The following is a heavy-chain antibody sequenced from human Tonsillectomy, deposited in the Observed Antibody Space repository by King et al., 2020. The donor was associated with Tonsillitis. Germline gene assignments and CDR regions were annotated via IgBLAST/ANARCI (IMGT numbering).Heavy chain of an antibody. Sequence: VQLVQSGAEVKKPGASVKVSCKAAGYSVTGYYMHWVRQAPCQGHEWLGWINPNSGGTNFEQKFQGRVPMTRDTSISTAYMELSRLRSDDTAVYYCAREPYSSSWDDAFDIWGQGTMVTVSS. V-gene: IGHV1-2*02. CDR1: GYSVTGYY. CDR2: INPNSGGT. CDR3: AREPYSSSWDDAFDI. D-gene: IGHD6-13*01. J-gene: IGHJ3*02.